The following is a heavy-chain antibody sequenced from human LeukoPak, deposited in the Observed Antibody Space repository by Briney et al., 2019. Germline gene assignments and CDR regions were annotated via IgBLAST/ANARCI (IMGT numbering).Heavy chain of an antibody. V-gene: IGHV4-59*01. D-gene: IGHD3-10*01. J-gene: IGHJ5*02. CDR1: GGSISSYF. CDR2: ISYSGST. CDR3: ARSEAPMVRGVIMVNWVDP. Sequence: PSETLSLTCTVSGGSISSYFWSWIRQPPGKGLEWIGYISYSGSTDYNPSLKSRVTISVDTSKNQFSLKLRSVTAADTAVYYCARSEAPMVRGVIMVNWVDPWGQGTLVTVSS.